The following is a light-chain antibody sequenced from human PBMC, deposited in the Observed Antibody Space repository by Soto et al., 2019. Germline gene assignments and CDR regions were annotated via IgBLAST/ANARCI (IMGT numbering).Light chain of an antibody. J-gene: IGLJ2*01. CDR2: DVS. CDR1: SGYVGASNF. V-gene: IGLV2-14*03. CDR3: ASHPTTNTHVV. Sequence: QSALTQPASVSGSPGQSITISCTGTSGYVGASNFVSWYQHHPGKAPKLIIYDVSNRPSGTSYRFSASRSGNTASLTISGRQAEDEAYYYCASHPTTNTHVVFGGGTKLTVL.